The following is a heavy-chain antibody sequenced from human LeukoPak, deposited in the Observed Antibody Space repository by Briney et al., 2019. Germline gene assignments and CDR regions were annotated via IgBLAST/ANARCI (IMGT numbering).Heavy chain of an antibody. CDR3: ARNLIPEQLVLNF. D-gene: IGHD6-13*01. Sequence: SETLSLTCTVSGGSISSSSYYWGWIRQPPGKGLEWIGSIYYSGSTHYNPSLKSRVSISVDTSKKQFSLNLRSVTPEDTAVYYCARNLIPEQLVLNFWGQGTLVTVSS. V-gene: IGHV4-39*07. CDR2: IYYSGST. CDR1: GGSISSSSYY. J-gene: IGHJ4*02.